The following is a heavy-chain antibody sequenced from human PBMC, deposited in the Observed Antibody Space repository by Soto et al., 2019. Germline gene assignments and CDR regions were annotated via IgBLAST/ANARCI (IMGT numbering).Heavy chain of an antibody. D-gene: IGHD5-12*01. J-gene: IGHJ3*02. V-gene: IGHV3-30*18. CDR1: KFSFSNYG. Sequence: QLHLVESGGGVVQPGKSLRLSCAASKFSFSNYGMHWVRQAPGKVLEWVAVTTYDGGHTYYADSVKGRFTISRDNSKNMLYLQMSSLRIDDTAVYYCAKDWREGYDTEAYDIWGQGTEVTVSS. CDR2: TTYDGGHT. CDR3: AKDWREGYDTEAYDI.